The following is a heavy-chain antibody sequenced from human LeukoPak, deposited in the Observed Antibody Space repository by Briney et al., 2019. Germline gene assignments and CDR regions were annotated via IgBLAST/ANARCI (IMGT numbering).Heavy chain of an antibody. CDR1: GGSISSGNYY. CDR2: IFTSGGT. D-gene: IGHD6-13*01. J-gene: IGHJ4*02. CDR3: ARGTQQLAIIDY. Sequence: PSQTLSLTCTVSGGSISSGNYYWSWIRQPAGKGPKWIGRIFTSGGTNYNPSLKSRVTISIDTSKNQFSLNLSSVTAADTAVYYCARGTQQLAIIDYWGQGTLVTVSS. V-gene: IGHV4-61*02.